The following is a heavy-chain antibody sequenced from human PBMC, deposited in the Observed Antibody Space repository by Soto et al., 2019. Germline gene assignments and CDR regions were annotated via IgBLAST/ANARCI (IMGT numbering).Heavy chain of an antibody. J-gene: IGHJ4*02. V-gene: IGHV3-30*18. CDR1: GFTFSSYG. CDR3: AKGTWIQLWLKSYFDY. CDR2: ISNDGNNK. Sequence: QVQLVESGGGVVQPGTSLRLSCAASGFTFSSYGMHWVRQAPGKGLEWVAVISNDGNNKYYADSVKGRFTISRDNSKSTLYLQMTSLRAEDTAVYYCAKGTWIQLWLKSYFDYWGQGTLVTVSS. D-gene: IGHD5-18*01.